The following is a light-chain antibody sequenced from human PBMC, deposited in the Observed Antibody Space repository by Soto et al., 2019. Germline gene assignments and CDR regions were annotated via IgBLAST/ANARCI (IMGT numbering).Light chain of an antibody. V-gene: IGKV1-5*01. Sequence: DIQMTQSPSTLSGSVGDRVTITCRASQTISSWLAWYQQKPGKAPKLLIYDVSSLESGVPSRFSGSGSGTEFTLAISSLQPDDFATYYCQQYNSYPWTFGQGTKVDNK. J-gene: IGKJ1*01. CDR2: DVS. CDR3: QQYNSYPWT. CDR1: QTISSW.